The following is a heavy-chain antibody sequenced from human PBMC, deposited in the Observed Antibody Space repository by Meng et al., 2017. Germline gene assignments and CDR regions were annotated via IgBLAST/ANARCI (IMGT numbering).Heavy chain of an antibody. V-gene: IGHV3-20*04. J-gene: IGHJ4*02. CDR3: AREPGGSSGWYGFGSYYFDY. CDR2: INWDGGST. CDR1: GFTFGDYG. Sequence: GESLKISCAASGFTFGDYGMSWVRQAPGKGLEWVSGINWDGGSTGYADSVKGRFTISRDNAKNSLYLQMNSLRAEDTALYYCAREPGGSSGWYGFGSYYFDYWGQGTRVTVSS. D-gene: IGHD6-19*01.